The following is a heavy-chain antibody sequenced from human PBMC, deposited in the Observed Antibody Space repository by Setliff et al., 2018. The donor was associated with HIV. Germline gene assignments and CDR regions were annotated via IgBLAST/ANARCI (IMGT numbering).Heavy chain of an antibody. J-gene: IGHJ4*02. CDR3: AKEFEDLSGAY. CDR2: ISYDGSKK. V-gene: IGHV3-30*04. Sequence: GGSLRLSCEASGFSFSSYTMNWVRQAPGKGLEWVAFISYDGSKKYDADFVKGRFTISRDNSKNTLYLQMNSLRAEDTATYYCAKEFEDLSGAYWGQGTLVTVSS. CDR1: GFSFSSYT. D-gene: IGHD3-10*01.